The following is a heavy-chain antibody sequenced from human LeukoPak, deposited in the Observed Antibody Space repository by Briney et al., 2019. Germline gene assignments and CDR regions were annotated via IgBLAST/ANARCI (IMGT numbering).Heavy chain of an antibody. CDR3: ARDLPGGYCTNGVCLSSGWFDP. V-gene: IGHV1-18*01. CDR2: ISAYNGNT. D-gene: IGHD2-8*01. CDR1: GYTFTSYG. J-gene: IGHJ5*02. Sequence: ASVKVSCKASGYTFTSYGISWVRQAPGQGLEWMGWISAYNGNTNYAQKLQGRVTMTTDTSASTAYMELRSLRSDDTAGYYCARDLPGGYCTNGVCLSSGWFDPWGQGTLVTVSS.